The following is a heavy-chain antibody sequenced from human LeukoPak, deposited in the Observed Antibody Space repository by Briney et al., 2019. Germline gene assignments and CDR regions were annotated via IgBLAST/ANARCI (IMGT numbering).Heavy chain of an antibody. CDR3: ASVSQYCGGDCGAFDI. D-gene: IGHD2-21*02. CDR1: GYTFTSYG. Sequence: RASVKVSCKASGYTFTSYGISWVRQAPGKGLEWMGWITAYNGNTNYAHKLQGRVSMTTDTSTSTAYMELRSLRSDDTAVYYCASVSQYCGGDCGAFDIWGQGTMVTVSS. CDR2: ITAYNGNT. J-gene: IGHJ3*02. V-gene: IGHV1-18*01.